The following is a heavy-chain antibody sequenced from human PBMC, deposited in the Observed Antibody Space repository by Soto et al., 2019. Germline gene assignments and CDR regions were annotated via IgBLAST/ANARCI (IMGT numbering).Heavy chain of an antibody. V-gene: IGHV3-11*03. CDR2: ISGDSSDR. CDR3: ATGQPVRMADI. J-gene: IGHJ3*02. CDR1: KFTVSAYY. Sequence: QVQLLESGGGLVKPGGSLRLSCAASKFTVSAYYMAWIRQAPGKGLDWISYISGDSSDRNYADSVKGRFTISIDNAKNSLSLQMNSLTVEDTAVYFGATGQPVRMADIWGQGTMVTVSS. D-gene: IGHD6-13*01.